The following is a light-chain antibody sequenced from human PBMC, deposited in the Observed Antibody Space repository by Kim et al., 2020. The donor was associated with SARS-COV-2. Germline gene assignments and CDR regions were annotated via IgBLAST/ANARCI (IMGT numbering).Light chain of an antibody. Sequence: SSELTQDPAVSVALGQTVRITCQGDSLRNYFATWYQRKPGQAPVLVIYGKNNRPSGIPDRFSGSSSGNTASLTIAGTQAEDEADYYCNSRDTSGDWSFGGGTQLTVL. J-gene: IGLJ2*01. CDR1: SLRNYF. CDR3: NSRDTSGDWS. V-gene: IGLV3-19*01. CDR2: GKN.